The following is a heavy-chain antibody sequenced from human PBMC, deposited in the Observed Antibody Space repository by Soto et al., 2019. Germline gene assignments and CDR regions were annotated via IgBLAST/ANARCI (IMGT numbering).Heavy chain of an antibody. CDR3: ARDPRYCSGGSCP. V-gene: IGHV5-51*01. CDR1: GYNFNNSW. J-gene: IGHJ5*02. Sequence: GESLKISCKGSGYNFNNSWIAWVRQRPGKGLEWMGIIYPGDSDTKYSPSFQGQVTISADKSITTAYLQWRSLKASDTAIYYCARDPRYCSGGSCPWGQGTLVTVSS. D-gene: IGHD2-15*01. CDR2: IYPGDSDT.